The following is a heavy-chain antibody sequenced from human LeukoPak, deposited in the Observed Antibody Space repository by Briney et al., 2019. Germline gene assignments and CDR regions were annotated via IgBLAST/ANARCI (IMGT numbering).Heavy chain of an antibody. V-gene: IGHV3-74*01. J-gene: IGHJ4*02. D-gene: IGHD6-13*01. CDR1: GFSFSVFW. Sequence: GGSLRLSCAASGFSFSVFWMHWVRQAPGKGLVWVSRIKTDGSITNYADSVKGLFTISRDNSKNTLYLQMNTLRADDTAVYYCAKDHGSSDWYYFDYWGQGTLVTVSS. CDR3: AKDHGSSDWYYFDY. CDR2: IKTDGSIT.